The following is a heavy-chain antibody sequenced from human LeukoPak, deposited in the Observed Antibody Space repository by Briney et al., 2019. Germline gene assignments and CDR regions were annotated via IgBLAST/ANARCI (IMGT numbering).Heavy chain of an antibody. CDR3: ARGPYCGGDCYFAY. CDR1: GGSFSGYY. CDR2: INHSGST. Sequence: SETLSLTCAVYGGSFSGYYWSWIRQPPGKGLEWIGEINHSGSTNYNPSLKSRVTISVDTSKNQFSLKLSSVTAADTAVYFCARGPYCGGDCYFAYWGQGTLVTVSS. V-gene: IGHV4-34*01. J-gene: IGHJ4*02. D-gene: IGHD2-21*02.